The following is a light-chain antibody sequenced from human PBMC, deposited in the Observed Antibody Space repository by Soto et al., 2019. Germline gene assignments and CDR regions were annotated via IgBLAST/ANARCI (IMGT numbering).Light chain of an antibody. V-gene: IGLV2-18*01. CDR2: EVS. Sequence: QSALTQPPSVSGSPGQSVTISCTGTSSDVGSYNRVSWYQQPPGTAPKLMIYEVSNRPSGVPDRFSGSKSGNTASLTISGLQAEDEADYYCSLYTSISTFYVFGTGTKVTVL. CDR3: SLYTSISTFYV. CDR1: SSDVGSYNR. J-gene: IGLJ1*01.